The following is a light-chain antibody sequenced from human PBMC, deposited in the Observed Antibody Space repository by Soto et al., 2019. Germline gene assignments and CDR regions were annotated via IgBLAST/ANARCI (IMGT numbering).Light chain of an antibody. CDR2: AAS. Sequence: DIPMTQSPSSLSASVGDRVTITCRASQSISSNLNWYQQKPGKAPKLLIYAASNLQSGVPSTFSGSGSGTDFTLTISSLQPEDFATYYCQQSHSIPWTFGQGTKVDIK. J-gene: IGKJ1*01. CDR3: QQSHSIPWT. CDR1: QSISSN. V-gene: IGKV1-39*01.